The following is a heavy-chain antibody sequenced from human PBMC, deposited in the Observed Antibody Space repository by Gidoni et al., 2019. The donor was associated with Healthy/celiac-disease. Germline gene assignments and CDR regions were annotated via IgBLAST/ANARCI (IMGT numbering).Heavy chain of an antibody. Sequence: QAQLVQSGAEVKKPGASVKVSCKSSGYTFTSYYMHWVRQAPGQGLEWMGIINPSGGSTSYAQKFQGRVTMTRDTSTSTVYMELSSLRSEDTAVYYCARADYYGAGSYYSDYLDYWGQGTLVTVSS. V-gene: IGHV1-46*03. CDR1: GYTFTSYY. D-gene: IGHD3-10*01. CDR3: ARADYYGAGSYYSDYLDY. CDR2: INPSGGST. J-gene: IGHJ4*02.